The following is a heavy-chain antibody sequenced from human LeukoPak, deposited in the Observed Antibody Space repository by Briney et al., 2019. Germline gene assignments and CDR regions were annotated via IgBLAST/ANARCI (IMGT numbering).Heavy chain of an antibody. Sequence: GGSLRLSCEASGFTFGSYAMSWVRQAPGKGLDWVSVIGASGADTYYADSVKGRFTVSRDNAKNTLYLHMSSLRAEDTAVYFCARRPRDSSGYYLGAFHDWGQGTTVTVSS. D-gene: IGHD3-22*01. J-gene: IGHJ3*01. CDR3: ARRPRDSSGYYLGAFHD. V-gene: IGHV3-23*01. CDR2: IGASGADT. CDR1: GFTFGSYA.